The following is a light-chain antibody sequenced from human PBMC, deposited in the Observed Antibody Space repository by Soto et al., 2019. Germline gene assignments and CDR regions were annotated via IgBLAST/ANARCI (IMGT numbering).Light chain of an antibody. J-gene: IGKJ2*01. V-gene: IGKV1-39*01. Sequence: DIQMTQSPSSLSASVGDRVTITCRASQSIISYLNWYQQKPGKAPKLLIYAASSLQSGVPSRFSGSGSGADFTLTINTLQPEDFAAYYCQQIYSSPYTFGQGTNLEIK. CDR3: QQIYSSPYT. CDR2: AAS. CDR1: QSIISY.